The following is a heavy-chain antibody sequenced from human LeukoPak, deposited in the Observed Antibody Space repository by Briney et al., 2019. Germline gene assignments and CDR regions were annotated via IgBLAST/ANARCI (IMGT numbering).Heavy chain of an antibody. Sequence: PGGSLRLSCAASGFTFDDYAMHWVRQAPGKGLEWVSGISWNSGSIGYADSVKGRFTISRDNAKNSLYLQMNSLRAEDTALYYCAKRGSYNAFDIWGQGTMVTVSS. V-gene: IGHV3-9*01. CDR3: AKRGSYNAFDI. CDR1: GFTFDDYA. D-gene: IGHD1-26*01. J-gene: IGHJ3*02. CDR2: ISWNSGSI.